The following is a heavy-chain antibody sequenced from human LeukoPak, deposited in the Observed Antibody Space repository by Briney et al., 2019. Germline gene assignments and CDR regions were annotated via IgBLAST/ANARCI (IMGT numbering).Heavy chain of an antibody. D-gene: IGHD3-10*01. V-gene: IGHV3-30-3*01. CDR1: GFTFSSYA. CDR2: ISYDGSNK. J-gene: IGHJ6*02. Sequence: PGGSLTLYCAASGFTFSSYAMHWVRHAPGQGLEWVAVISYDGSNKYYAVSVKGRFTISRDNSKNTLYLQMNSLRAEDTAVYYCARESGGSGSYYAYYYYGMDVWGQGTTVTVSS. CDR3: ARESGGSGSYYAYYYYGMDV.